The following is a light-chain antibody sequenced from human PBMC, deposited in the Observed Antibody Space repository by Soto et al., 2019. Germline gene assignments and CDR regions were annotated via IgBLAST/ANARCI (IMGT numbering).Light chain of an antibody. Sequence: SYELTQPPSVSVSPGQTASITCSGDKLGDKYGSWYQQKPGQSPVLVMYQDSKRPSGIPERFSGSNSGNTATLTISGTQAMDEADYYCQAWDTTTAGVFGGGTKVTVL. CDR1: KLGDKY. CDR3: QAWDTTTAGV. CDR2: QDS. J-gene: IGLJ2*01. V-gene: IGLV3-1*01.